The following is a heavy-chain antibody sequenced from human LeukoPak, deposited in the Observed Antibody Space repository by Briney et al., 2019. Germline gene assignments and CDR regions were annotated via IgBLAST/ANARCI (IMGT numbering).Heavy chain of an antibody. CDR2: INPNSGGT. CDR1: GYTFTSYA. V-gene: IGHV1-2*02. D-gene: IGHD6-6*01. CDR3: ARAAWWSSSSALFDY. J-gene: IGHJ4*02. Sequence: GASVKVSCKASGYTFTSYAMNWVRQAPGQGLEWMGWINPNSGGTNYAQKFQGRVTMTRDTSISTAYMELSRLRSDDTAVYYCARAAWWSSSSALFDYWGQGTLVTVSS.